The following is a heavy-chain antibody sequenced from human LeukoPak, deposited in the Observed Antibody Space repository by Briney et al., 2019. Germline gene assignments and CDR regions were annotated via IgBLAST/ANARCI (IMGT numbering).Heavy chain of an antibody. CDR3: CKNPTNAVANFYFGH. Sequence: PGGSLRLSCAASGFTFSSYGMHWVRQAPGKGLEWVAVISYDGSNKYYADSVKGRFTISRDNSKNTLYLQMNSLRAEDTAVYYLCKNPTNAVANFYFGHLGQGTLVNGSS. D-gene: IGHD6-19*01. CDR2: ISYDGSNK. CDR1: GFTFSSYG. V-gene: IGHV3-30*18. J-gene: IGHJ4*01.